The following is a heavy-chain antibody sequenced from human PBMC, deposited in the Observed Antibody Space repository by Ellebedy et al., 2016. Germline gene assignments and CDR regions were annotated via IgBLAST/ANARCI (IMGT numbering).Heavy chain of an antibody. J-gene: IGHJ4*02. D-gene: IGHD5-18*01. CDR2: IYYSGST. V-gene: IGHV4-30-4*01. Sequence: LRLSCTVSGGSISSGDYYWSWIRQPPGTGLEWIGYIYYSGSTYYNPSLKSRFTISVDTSKNQFALKLRFVTAADTAVYYCARGDTAMVTESFDYWGQGTLVTVSS. CDR1: GGSISSGDYY. CDR3: ARGDTAMVTESFDY.